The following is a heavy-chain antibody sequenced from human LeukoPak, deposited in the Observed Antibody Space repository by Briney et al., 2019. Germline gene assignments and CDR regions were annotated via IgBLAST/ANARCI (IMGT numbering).Heavy chain of an antibody. V-gene: IGHV3-48*01. CDR2: INHNGKTI. CDR3: AKTTNSGSYY. Sequence: GGSLRLSCAASGFTFSSYVMSWVRQAPGKGLEWVSYINHNGKTIYYADSVKGRFTISRDNAKNSLYLQMNSLRAEDTAVYYCAKTTNSGSYYWGQGTLVTVSS. D-gene: IGHD1-26*01. J-gene: IGHJ4*02. CDR1: GFTFSSYV.